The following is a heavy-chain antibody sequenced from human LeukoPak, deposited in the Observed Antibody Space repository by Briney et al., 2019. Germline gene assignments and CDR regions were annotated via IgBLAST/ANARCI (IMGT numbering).Heavy chain of an antibody. Sequence: ASVKVSCKASGYTSTDFYMHWVRQAPAQGLEWMGCINLNSGGTNYAQNFQGRVTMTRDTSISTAYMELNRLISDDTAVYYCARAAKWELLKGGLDSWGQGTLVTVSS. D-gene: IGHD1-26*01. CDR2: INLNSGGT. V-gene: IGHV1-2*02. J-gene: IGHJ4*02. CDR1: GYTSTDFY. CDR3: ARAAKWELLKGGLDS.